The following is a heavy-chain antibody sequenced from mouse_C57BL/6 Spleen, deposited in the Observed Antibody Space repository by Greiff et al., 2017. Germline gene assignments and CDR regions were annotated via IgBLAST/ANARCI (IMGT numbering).Heavy chain of an antibody. CDR3: ARRGDYGSSYAMDY. Sequence: QVQLQQPGAELVKPGASVKMSCKASGYTFTSYWITWVKQRPGQGLEWIGDISPGSGSTNYNEKFKSKATLTVDTSSSTAYMQLSSLTSEDSAVYYGARRGDYGSSYAMDYWGQGTSVTVSS. CDR2: ISPGSGST. D-gene: IGHD1-1*01. J-gene: IGHJ4*01. CDR1: GYTFTSYW. V-gene: IGHV1-55*01.